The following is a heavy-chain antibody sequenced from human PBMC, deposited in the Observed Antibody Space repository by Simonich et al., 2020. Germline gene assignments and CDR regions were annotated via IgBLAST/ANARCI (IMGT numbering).Heavy chain of an antibody. CDR1: GYSISSGYY. D-gene: IGHD6-13*01. V-gene: IGHV4-38-2*01. J-gene: IGHJ5*02. CDR3: ARCGDWYSSSWYWFDP. CDR2: IYHSGGT. Sequence: QVQLQESGPGLVKPSETLSLTCAVSGYSISSGYYWGWIRKPPGKGMDWIGSIYHSGGTYYNPSLKSRGTISVDTSKNQFSLKLSSVTAADTAVYYCARCGDWYSSSWYWFDPWGQGTLVTVSS.